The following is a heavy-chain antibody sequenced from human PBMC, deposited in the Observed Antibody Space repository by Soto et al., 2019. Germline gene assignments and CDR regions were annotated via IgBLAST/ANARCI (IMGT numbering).Heavy chain of an antibody. CDR3: AKHYYDSSGYDY. CDR2: IACDGSNK. V-gene: IGHV3-30*18. CDR1: GYTFSSYG. Sequence: GGPLRLSCAASGYTFSSYGMYWARQAPGKGLEWVAVIACDGSNKYYADSVKGRFTISRDNSKNTLYLQMNILRVEDTAVYYCAKHYYDSSGYDYWGQGTLVTVSS. J-gene: IGHJ4*02. D-gene: IGHD3-22*01.